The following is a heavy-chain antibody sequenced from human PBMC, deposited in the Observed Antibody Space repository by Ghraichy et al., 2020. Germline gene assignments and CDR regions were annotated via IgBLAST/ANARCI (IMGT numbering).Heavy chain of an antibody. V-gene: IGHV1-24*01. CDR2: FDPEDGET. CDR1: GYTLTELS. CDR3: AIAVAGQLTPDY. J-gene: IGHJ4*02. D-gene: IGHD6-19*01. Sequence: ASVKVSCKVSGYTLTELSMHWVRQAPGKGLEWMGGFDPEDGETIYAQKFQGRVTMTEDTSTDTAYMELSSLRSEDTAVYYCAIAVAGQLTPDYWGQGTLVTVSS.